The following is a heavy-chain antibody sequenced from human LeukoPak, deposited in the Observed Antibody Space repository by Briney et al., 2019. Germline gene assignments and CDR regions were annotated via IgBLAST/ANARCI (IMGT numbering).Heavy chain of an antibody. CDR3: ATLNYYDSSGYYEGSPQDY. Sequence: SETLSLTCTVSGGSISSYYWSWIRQPPGKGLEWIGYIYYSGSTNYNPSLKSRVTISVDTSKNQFSLKLSSVTAEDTAVYYCATLNYYDSSGYYEGSPQDYWGQGTLVTVSS. CDR2: IYYSGST. V-gene: IGHV4-59*01. CDR1: GGSISSYY. J-gene: IGHJ4*02. D-gene: IGHD3-22*01.